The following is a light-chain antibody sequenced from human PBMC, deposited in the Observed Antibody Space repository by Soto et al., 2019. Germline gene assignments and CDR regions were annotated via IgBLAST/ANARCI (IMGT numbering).Light chain of an antibody. V-gene: IGLV2-23*02. CDR1: SSDIGAHDL. CDR3: CSYAGSSTVV. Sequence: QSALTQPASVSGSPGQSITISCTGTSSDIGAHDLVSWYQQHPGKAPKFMIYDVSKRPSGVSNRFSGFKSGNTASLTISGLQAEDEADYYCCSYAGSSTVVFGGGTKLTVL. CDR2: DVS. J-gene: IGLJ2*01.